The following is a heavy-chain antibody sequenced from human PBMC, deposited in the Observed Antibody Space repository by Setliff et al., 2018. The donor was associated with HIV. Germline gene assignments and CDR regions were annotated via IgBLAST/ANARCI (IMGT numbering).Heavy chain of an antibody. D-gene: IGHD2-15*01. J-gene: IGHJ4*02. CDR3: AREYAMAARY. Sequence: PGGSLRLSCAASGFTFSSYWMTWVRQAPGKGLEWVANINQDASKKYYVDSVKGRFTISRDNAKNSLSLQMNSLRVEDTAVYYCAREYAMAARYWGRGTLVTVSS. CDR2: INQDASKK. V-gene: IGHV3-7*03. CDR1: GFTFSSYW.